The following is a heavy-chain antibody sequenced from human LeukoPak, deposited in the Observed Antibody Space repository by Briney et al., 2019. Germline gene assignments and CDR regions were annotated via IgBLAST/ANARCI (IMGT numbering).Heavy chain of an antibody. J-gene: IGHJ3*02. D-gene: IGHD4-17*01. V-gene: IGHV3-43*02. Sequence: GGSLRLSCVASGFTFDDYAMHWVRQAPGKGLEWVSLISGDGSATYYADSVKGRFTISRDNSKNSLYVQMNSLRTEDTALYYCAKDWAVTPRRGDAFDIWGQGTMVTVSS. CDR1: GFTFDDYA. CDR2: ISGDGSAT. CDR3: AKDWAVTPRRGDAFDI.